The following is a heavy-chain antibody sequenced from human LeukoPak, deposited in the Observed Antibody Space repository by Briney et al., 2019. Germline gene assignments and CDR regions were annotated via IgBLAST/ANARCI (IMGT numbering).Heavy chain of an antibody. D-gene: IGHD3-3*01. CDR2: IYTSGST. CDR3: ARGLRITIFGMGTWFDP. Sequence: SETLSLTCTVSGGSISSYYWSWIRQPAGKGLEWIGRIYTSGSTNYNPSLKSRVTMSVDTSKNQFSLKLSSVTAADTAVYYCARGLRITIFGMGTWFDPWGQGTLVTVSS. J-gene: IGHJ5*02. V-gene: IGHV4-4*07. CDR1: GGSISSYY.